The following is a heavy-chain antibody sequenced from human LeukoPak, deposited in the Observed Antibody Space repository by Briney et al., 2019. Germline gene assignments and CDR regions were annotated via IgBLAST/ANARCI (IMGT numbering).Heavy chain of an antibody. V-gene: IGHV4-34*01. CDR3: ATYSSGWYDNY. CDR2: INHSGST. J-gene: IGHJ4*02. D-gene: IGHD6-19*01. Sequence: SETLSLTCTVSGGSISSYYWSWIRQPPGKGLEWIGEINHSGSTNYNPSLKSRVTISVDTSKNQFSLKLSSVTAADTAVYYCATYSSGWYDNYWGQGTLVTVSS. CDR1: GGSISSYY.